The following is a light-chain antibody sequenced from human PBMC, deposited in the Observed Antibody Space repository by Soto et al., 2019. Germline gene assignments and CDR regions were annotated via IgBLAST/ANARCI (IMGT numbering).Light chain of an antibody. CDR2: GAF. Sequence: MTQSPATLSVSPGERATLSCRASQHISTHLAWYQQKPGGVPKLLIYGAFKLHSGVPSRFSGFGSGTEFILTINSLQPEDVATYYCQKYNSAPWTFGQGTKVEIK. CDR1: QHISTH. V-gene: IGKV1-27*01. CDR3: QKYNSAPWT. J-gene: IGKJ1*01.